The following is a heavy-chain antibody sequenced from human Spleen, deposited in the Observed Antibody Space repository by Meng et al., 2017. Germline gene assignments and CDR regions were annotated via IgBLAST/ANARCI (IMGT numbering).Heavy chain of an antibody. Sequence: GESLKISCAASGFTFSNAWMSWVRQAPGKGLEWVGRVKSRADDGTTDYAAPVKGRFTISTDESKNTVYLQMNSLKTEDTAVYYCVRGVRVMCDAFDVWGQGTMVTVSS. D-gene: IGHD3-10*01. V-gene: IGHV3-15*01. CDR2: VKSRADDGTT. J-gene: IGHJ3*01. CDR1: GFTFSNAW. CDR3: VRGVRVMCDAFDV.